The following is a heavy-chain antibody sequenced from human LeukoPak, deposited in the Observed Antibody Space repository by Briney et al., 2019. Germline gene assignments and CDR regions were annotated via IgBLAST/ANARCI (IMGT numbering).Heavy chain of an antibody. CDR2: ISHRGST. V-gene: IGHV4-59*01. J-gene: IGHJ5*02. CDR1: GGSINGYY. Sequence: SETLSLTCTVSGGSINGYYWCWIRQPPGKAPEWIGYISHRGSTKYNLSLKSRVTMSVDTSKNQFSLKLTSVIAADTAMYYCARGFEGVAGWFDPWGQGTLVTVSS. D-gene: IGHD3-16*01. CDR3: ARGFEGVAGWFDP.